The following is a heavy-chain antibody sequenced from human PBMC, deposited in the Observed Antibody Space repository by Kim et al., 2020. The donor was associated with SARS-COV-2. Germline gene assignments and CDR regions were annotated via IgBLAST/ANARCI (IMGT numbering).Heavy chain of an antibody. CDR2: ISTNSSTT. V-gene: IGHV3-48*01. CDR1: GFTFNNYS. Sequence: GGSLRLSCAASGFTFNNYSMHWVRQAPGKGLEWVSWISTNSSTTYYADSVKGRFTISRDNGESSVCVQMNNLRAEDTAVYYCARDNWNDVWGQGTTVTVSS. D-gene: IGHD1-20*01. J-gene: IGHJ6*02. CDR3: ARDNWNDV.